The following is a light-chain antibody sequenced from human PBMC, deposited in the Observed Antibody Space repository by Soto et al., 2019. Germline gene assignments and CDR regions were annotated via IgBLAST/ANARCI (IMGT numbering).Light chain of an antibody. CDR1: SSNIGAGYD. V-gene: IGLV1-40*01. CDR2: SNS. CDR3: QSYDSSLSGSYV. J-gene: IGLJ1*01. Sequence: QSVLTQPPSVSGAPGQRVTISCTGSSSNIGAGYDVHWYQQVPGTAPKLLISSNSNRPSGVPDRFSGSKSGTSASLAITGLQAEEEADYYCQSYDSSLSGSYVFGTGTKVTVL.